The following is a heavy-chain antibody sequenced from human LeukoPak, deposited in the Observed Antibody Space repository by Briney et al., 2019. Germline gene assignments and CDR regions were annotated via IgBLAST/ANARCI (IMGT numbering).Heavy chain of an antibody. Sequence: MSCLRQPSVKGRSRIPYFSSSGSTIYYADSVKGRFTISRDNAKNSLYLQMNSLRAEDTAVYYCARDLWGIYYGSGSYLDYWGQGTLVTVSS. D-gene: IGHD3-10*01. CDR3: ARDLWGIYYGSGSYLDY. CDR2: FSSSGSTI. V-gene: IGHV3-11*01. J-gene: IGHJ4*02.